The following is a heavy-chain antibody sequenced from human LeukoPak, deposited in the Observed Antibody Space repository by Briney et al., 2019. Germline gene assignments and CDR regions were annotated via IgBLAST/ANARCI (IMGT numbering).Heavy chain of an antibody. D-gene: IGHD5-12*01. Sequence: PSETLSLTCTVSGGSISTYYWSWIRQPPRKGLEWIGYILYSGTTKSNPSLKSRVTISVDASKNQISLKLTSVTAADTAFYYCARMGGYSGYATHWGQGTLVTVSS. CDR1: GGSISTYY. V-gene: IGHV4-59*08. CDR3: ARMGGYSGYATH. J-gene: IGHJ4*02. CDR2: ILYSGTT.